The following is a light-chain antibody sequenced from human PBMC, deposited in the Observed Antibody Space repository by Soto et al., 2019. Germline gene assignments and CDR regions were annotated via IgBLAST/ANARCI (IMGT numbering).Light chain of an antibody. CDR3: SSYTTISTWL. CDR2: DVS. J-gene: IGLJ1*01. CDR1: SSDVGIYNY. V-gene: IGLV2-14*01. Sequence: QSVLTQPASVSGSPGQSITISCTGASSDVGIYNYVSWYQQHPGKAPKLIISDVSNRPSGVSNRFSGSKSGNTASLTISGLQAEDEADYYCSSYTTISTWLFGTGTRSPS.